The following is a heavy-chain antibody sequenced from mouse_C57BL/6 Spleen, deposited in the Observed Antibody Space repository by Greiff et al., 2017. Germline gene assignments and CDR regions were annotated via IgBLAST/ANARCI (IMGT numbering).Heavy chain of an antibody. D-gene: IGHD2-4*01. CDR1: GFTIKNTY. V-gene: IGHV14-3*01. CDR2: IDPANGNT. CDR3: ARDDYDEVAY. Sequence: EVQLQQSVAELVRPGASVKLSCTASGFTIKNTYMPWVKQRPEQGLEWIGSIDPANGNTKYAPKFQGTATITADTASNTAYLQLSSLPSEDTAIYYCARDDYDEVAYWGQGTLVTVSA. J-gene: IGHJ3*01.